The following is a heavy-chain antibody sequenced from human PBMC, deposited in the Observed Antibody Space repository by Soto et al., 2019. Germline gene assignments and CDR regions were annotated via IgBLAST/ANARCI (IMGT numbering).Heavy chain of an antibody. V-gene: IGHV3-21*06. D-gene: IGHD3-10*01. CDR1: GFTFSSHA. J-gene: IGHJ4*02. CDR2: IDSSSSFI. Sequence: EVQLVESGGSLVKPGGSLRLSCAASGFTFSSHAINWVRQAPGKGLEWISSIDSSSSFIYYADSVKGRFTISRDNAKNSVFLHMRSLRADDTAVYYCARDPLWFGEIGYFDYWGQGALVTVSS. CDR3: ARDPLWFGEIGYFDY.